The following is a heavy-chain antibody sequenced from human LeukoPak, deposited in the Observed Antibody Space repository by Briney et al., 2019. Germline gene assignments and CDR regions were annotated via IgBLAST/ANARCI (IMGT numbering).Heavy chain of an antibody. D-gene: IGHD2-15*01. CDR1: GGSFSGYY. V-gene: IGHV4-34*01. CDR3: ARGYCSGGSCYLLFAYFDY. Sequence: SETLSFTCAVYGGSFSGYYWSWIRQPPGKGLEWIGEINHSGSTNYNPSLKSRVTISVDTSKNQFSLKLSSVTAADTAVYYCARGYCSGGSCYLLFAYFDYWGREPWSPSPQ. J-gene: IGHJ4*02. CDR2: INHSGST.